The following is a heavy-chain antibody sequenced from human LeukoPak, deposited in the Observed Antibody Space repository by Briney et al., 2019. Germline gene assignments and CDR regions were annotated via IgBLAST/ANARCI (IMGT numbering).Heavy chain of an antibody. Sequence: PGGSLRLSCAASGFTVSSNYMSWVRQAPGKGLEWVSSISSSSSYIYYADSVKGRFTISRDNAKNSLYLQMNSLRAEDTAVYYCARGPPHDYWGQGTLVTVSS. CDR3: ARGPPHDY. V-gene: IGHV3-21*01. J-gene: IGHJ4*02. CDR2: ISSSSSYI. CDR1: GFTVSSNY.